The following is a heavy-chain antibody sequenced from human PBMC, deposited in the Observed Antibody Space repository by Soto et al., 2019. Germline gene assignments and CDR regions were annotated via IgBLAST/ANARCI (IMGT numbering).Heavy chain of an antibody. CDR1: GYSFTSYW. CDR3: ASVNPRITMVRGVILPGMDV. CDR2: IDPSDSYT. D-gene: IGHD3-10*01. J-gene: IGHJ6*02. Sequence: PGESLKISCKGSGYSFTSYWISWVRQMPGKGLEWMGRIDPSDSYTNYSPSFQGHVTISADKSISTAYLQWSSLKASDTAMYYCASVNPRITMVRGVILPGMDVWGQGTTVTVSS. V-gene: IGHV5-10-1*01.